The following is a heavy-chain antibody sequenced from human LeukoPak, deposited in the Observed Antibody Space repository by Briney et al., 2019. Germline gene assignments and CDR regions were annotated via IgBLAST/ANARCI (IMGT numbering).Heavy chain of an antibody. J-gene: IGHJ4*02. CDR2: IYHSGST. D-gene: IGHD3-22*01. CDR1: GFTVSSNY. CDR3: AREWDSSGYLDY. V-gene: IGHV4-4*02. Sequence: GSLRLSCAASGFTVSSNYMSWVRQAPGKGLEWIGYIYHSGSTYYNPSLKSRVTISVDRSKNQFSLKLSSVTAADTAVYYCAREWDSSGYLDYWGQGTLVTVSS.